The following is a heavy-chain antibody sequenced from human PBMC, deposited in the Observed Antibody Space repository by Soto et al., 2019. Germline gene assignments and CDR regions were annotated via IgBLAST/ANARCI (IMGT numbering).Heavy chain of an antibody. V-gene: IGHV3-11*01. Sequence: GGSLRLSCAASGFTFSDYYMSWIRQAPGKGLEWVSYISSSGSTIYYADSVKGRFTISRDNAKNSLYLQMNSLRAEDAAVYYCARDVCFGGGGDCYSDYWGQGTLVTVSS. CDR1: GFTFSDYY. CDR2: ISSSGSTI. J-gene: IGHJ4*02. D-gene: IGHD2-21*02. CDR3: ARDVCFGGGGDCYSDY.